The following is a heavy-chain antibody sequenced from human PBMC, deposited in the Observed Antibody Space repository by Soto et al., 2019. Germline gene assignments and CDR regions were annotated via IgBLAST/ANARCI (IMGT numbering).Heavy chain of an antibody. CDR1: GYTFFTYD. V-gene: IGHV1-18*01. Sequence: ASVKVSCKASGYTFFTYDISWVRQAPGQGLEWMGWISTYSGDTKYAQKFQGRVTMTTDTSTTTAYLELRGLRSDDTAVYYCARHHGPTTSENWFDPWGQGTLVTVS. CDR3: ARHHGPTTSENWFDP. J-gene: IGHJ5*02. D-gene: IGHD5-12*01. CDR2: ISTYSGDT.